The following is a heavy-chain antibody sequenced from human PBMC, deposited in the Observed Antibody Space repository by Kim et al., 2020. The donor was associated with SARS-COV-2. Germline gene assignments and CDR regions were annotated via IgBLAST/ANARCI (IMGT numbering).Heavy chain of an antibody. V-gene: IGHV1-69*13. CDR3: ARALSYYDSSGYYPYY. J-gene: IGHJ4*02. Sequence: SVKVSCKASGGTFSSYAISWVRQAPGQGLEWMGGIIPIFGTANYAQKFQGRVTITADESTSTAYMELSSLRSEDTAVYYCARALSYYDSSGYYPYYWGQGTLVTVSS. CDR2: IIPIFGTA. D-gene: IGHD3-22*01. CDR1: GGTFSSYA.